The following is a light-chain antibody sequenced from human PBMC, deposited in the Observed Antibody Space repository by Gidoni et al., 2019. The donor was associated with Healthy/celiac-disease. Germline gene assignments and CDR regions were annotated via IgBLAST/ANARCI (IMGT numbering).Light chain of an antibody. J-gene: IGKJ4*01. CDR1: QSVSSSY. CDR2: GAS. V-gene: IGKV3-20*01. CDR3: QQYGSSPQT. Sequence: EIVLTLSTGTLSFSPVERATLACRASQSVSSSYLAWYQQKPGQAPRLLIYGASSRATGIPDRFSGSGSGTDFTLTISRLEPEDFAVYYCQQYGSSPQTFGGGTKVEIK.